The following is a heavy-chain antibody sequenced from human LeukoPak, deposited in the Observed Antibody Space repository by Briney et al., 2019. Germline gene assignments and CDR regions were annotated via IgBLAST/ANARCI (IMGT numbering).Heavy chain of an antibody. CDR3: AKDLNWGGR. CDR1: GFTFSSYS. V-gene: IGHV3-21*04. J-gene: IGHJ4*02. Sequence: GGSLRLSCAASGFTFSSYSMNWVRQAPGKGLEWVSSISSSSSYIYYADSVKGRFTISRDNSKNTLYLQTNSLRAEDTAIYYCAKDLNWGGRWGQGTLVTVSS. CDR2: ISSSSSYI. D-gene: IGHD7-27*01.